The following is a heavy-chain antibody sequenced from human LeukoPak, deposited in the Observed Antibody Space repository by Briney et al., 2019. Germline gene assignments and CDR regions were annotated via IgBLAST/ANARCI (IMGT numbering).Heavy chain of an antibody. D-gene: IGHD1-14*01. CDR3: ATGSFVTDAFDI. CDR2: INPSGGST. J-gene: IGHJ3*02. Sequence: ASVRVSCKASGYTFTSYYMHWVRQAPGQGLEWMGIINPSGGSTSYAQKFQGRVTMTRDTSTSTVYMELSSLRSEDTAVYYCATGSFVTDAFDIWGQGTMVTVSS. V-gene: IGHV1-46*01. CDR1: GYTFTSYY.